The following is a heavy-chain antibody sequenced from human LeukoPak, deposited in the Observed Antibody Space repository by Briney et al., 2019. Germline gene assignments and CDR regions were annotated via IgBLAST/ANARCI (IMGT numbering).Heavy chain of an antibody. CDR3: ARQVLGAAPFDY. CDR2: IYYSGST. J-gene: IGHJ4*02. V-gene: IGHV4-31*03. Sequence: PSETLSLTCTVSGGSISSGGYYWSWIRQHPGKGLEWIGYIYYSGSTYYNPSLKSRVTISVDTSKNQFSLKLSSVTAADTAVYYCARQVLGAAPFDYWGQGTLVTVSS. D-gene: IGHD3-3*02. CDR1: GGSISSGGYY.